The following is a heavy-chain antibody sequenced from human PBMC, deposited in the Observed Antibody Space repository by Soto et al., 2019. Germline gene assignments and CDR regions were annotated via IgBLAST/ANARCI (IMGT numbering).Heavy chain of an antibody. Sequence: GGSLRLSCAASGLTFTRYSMNWVRQAPGKGLEWVSSISSTTNYIYYGDSMKGRFTISRDNAKNSLYLEMNSLRAEDTAVYYCARESEDLTSNFDFWGQGTLVTVSS. V-gene: IGHV3-21*06. CDR2: ISSTTNYI. CDR3: ARESEDLTSNFDF. CDR1: GLTFTRYS. J-gene: IGHJ4*02.